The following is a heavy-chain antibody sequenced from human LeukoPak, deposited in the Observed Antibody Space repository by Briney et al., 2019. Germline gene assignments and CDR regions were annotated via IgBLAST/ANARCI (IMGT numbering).Heavy chain of an antibody. J-gene: IGHJ4*02. D-gene: IGHD3-22*01. CDR3: ARERSPYYYDSSGYYFFDY. CDR2: IKQDVSEK. CDR1: GFTFSDYY. V-gene: IGHV3-7*01. Sequence: GGSLRLSCAASGFTFSDYYMSWIRQAPGKGLEWVANIKQDVSEKYYVDSVKGRFTISRDNAKNSLYLQMNSLRAEDTAVYYCARERSPYYYDSSGYYFFDYWGQGTLVTVSS.